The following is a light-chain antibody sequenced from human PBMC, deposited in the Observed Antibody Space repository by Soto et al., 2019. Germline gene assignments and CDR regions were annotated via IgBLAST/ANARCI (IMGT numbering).Light chain of an antibody. CDR1: RSVSSSY. J-gene: IGKJ1*01. Sequence: EIVLTQSPGTLSLSPGERATLSCRASRSVSSSYLAWYQQKPGQAPRLLIYGASSRATGIPDRFSGRGSGTDFTLTISRLEPEDFAVYYCQQYGSSPGTFGHGTKVEIK. V-gene: IGKV3-20*01. CDR3: QQYGSSPGT. CDR2: GAS.